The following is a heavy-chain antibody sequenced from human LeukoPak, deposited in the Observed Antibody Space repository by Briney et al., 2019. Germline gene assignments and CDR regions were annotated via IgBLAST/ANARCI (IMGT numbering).Heavy chain of an antibody. CDR3: ARGFLGLNGGV. J-gene: IGHJ6*02. V-gene: IGHV4-34*01. Sequence: KPSETLSLICGVSGGSFSGYYWNWIRQAPGKGLEWIGEINHNGSTSSNPSLQSRVTISVDTSRSRFSLKLNSATAADTAVYYCARGFLGLNGGVWGQGTTVTVSS. D-gene: IGHD1-26*01. CDR2: INHNGST. CDR1: GGSFSGYY.